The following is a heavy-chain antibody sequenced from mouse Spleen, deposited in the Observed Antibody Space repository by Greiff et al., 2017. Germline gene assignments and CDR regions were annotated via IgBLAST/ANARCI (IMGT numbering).Heavy chain of an antibody. CDR1: GYTFTSYY. CDR2: IYPGDGST. V-gene: IGHV1S56*01. Sequence: QVQLQQSGPELVKPGASVKMSCKASGYTFTSYYIHWVKQRPGQGLEWIGWIYPGDGSTKYNEKFKGKTTLTADKSSSTAYMLLSSLTSEDSAIYFCARERITTVYFDYWGQGTTLTVSS. CDR3: ARERITTVYFDY. J-gene: IGHJ2*01. D-gene: IGHD2-4*01.